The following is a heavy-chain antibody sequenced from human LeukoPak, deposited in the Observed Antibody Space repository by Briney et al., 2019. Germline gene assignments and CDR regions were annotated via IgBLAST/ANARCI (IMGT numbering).Heavy chain of an antibody. Sequence: PGGSLRLSCAASGFTFSSYSMNWVRQAPGKGLEWVSSISSSSSYIYYADSVKGRFTISRYSAKNSLYLQMNSLRAEDTAVYYCARATNMVRGDYYFDYWGQGTLVTVSS. CDR3: ARATNMVRGDYYFDY. D-gene: IGHD3-10*01. CDR1: GFTFSSYS. CDR2: ISSSSSYI. J-gene: IGHJ4*02. V-gene: IGHV3-21*01.